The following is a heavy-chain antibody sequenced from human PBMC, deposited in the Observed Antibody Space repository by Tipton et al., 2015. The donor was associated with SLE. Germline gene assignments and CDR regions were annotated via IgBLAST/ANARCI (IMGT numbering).Heavy chain of an antibody. CDR2: ISWNSGSI. V-gene: IGHV3-9*01. Sequence: SLRLSCAASGFTFDDYAMHWVRQAPGKGLGWVSGISWNSGSIGYADSVKGRFTISRDNGGNSLYLQMNSLRAEDTAVYYCAILVSTTTSFDFWGQGTLVTVSS. CDR3: AILVSTTTSFDF. CDR1: GFTFDDYA. J-gene: IGHJ4*02. D-gene: IGHD1-26*01.